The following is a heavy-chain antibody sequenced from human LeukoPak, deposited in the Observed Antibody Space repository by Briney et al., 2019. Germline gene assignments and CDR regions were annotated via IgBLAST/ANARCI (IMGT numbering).Heavy chain of an antibody. Sequence: GGSLRLSCAASGFTFSSYAMSWVRQAPGKGLEWVSAISGSGGSTYYADSVKGRFTISRDNAKNSLYLQMNSLRAEDTAVYYCAELGITVIGGVWGKGTTVTISS. D-gene: IGHD3-10*02. CDR3: AELGITVIGGV. CDR2: ISGSGGST. V-gene: IGHV3-23*01. J-gene: IGHJ6*04. CDR1: GFTFSSYA.